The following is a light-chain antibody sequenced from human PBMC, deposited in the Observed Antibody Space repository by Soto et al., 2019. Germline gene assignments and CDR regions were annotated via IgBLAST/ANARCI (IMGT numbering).Light chain of an antibody. J-gene: IGLJ1*01. V-gene: IGLV2-11*01. CDR2: DVS. CDR1: SSYVGGYNY. CDR3: CSYAGSYTRYV. Sequence: HSALTQPRSVSGSPGQSVTISCTGTSSYVGGYNYVSWYQQHPGKAPKLMIYDVSKRPSGVPDRFSGSKSGNTASLTISGLQAEDEADYYCCSYAGSYTRYVFGTGTKLTVL.